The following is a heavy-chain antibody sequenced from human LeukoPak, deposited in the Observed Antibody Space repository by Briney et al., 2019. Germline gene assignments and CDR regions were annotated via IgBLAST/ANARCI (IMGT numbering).Heavy chain of an antibody. Sequence: SETLSLTCAVYGGSFSGYYWSWIRQPPGKGLEWIGEINHSGSTNYNPSLRSRVTISVDTSKNQFSLKLSSVTAADTAVYYCARSDFWSGCSLDYWGQGTLVTVSS. D-gene: IGHD3-3*01. CDR1: GGSFSGYY. V-gene: IGHV4-34*01. J-gene: IGHJ4*02. CDR3: ARSDFWSGCSLDY. CDR2: INHSGST.